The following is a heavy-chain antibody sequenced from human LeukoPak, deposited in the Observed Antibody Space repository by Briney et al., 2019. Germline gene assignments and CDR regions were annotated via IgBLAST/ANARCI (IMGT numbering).Heavy chain of an antibody. Sequence: PGGSLRLSCAASGFTFSSYAMSWVRQAPGKGPEWVSAISGSGGSTYYADSVKGRFTISRDNSKNTLYLQMNSLRAEDTAVYYCAKDRGRGIVVVPPTIDCWGQGTLVTVSS. CDR3: AKDRGRGIVVVPPTIDC. CDR1: GFTFSSYA. CDR2: ISGSGGST. D-gene: IGHD2-2*01. V-gene: IGHV3-23*01. J-gene: IGHJ4*02.